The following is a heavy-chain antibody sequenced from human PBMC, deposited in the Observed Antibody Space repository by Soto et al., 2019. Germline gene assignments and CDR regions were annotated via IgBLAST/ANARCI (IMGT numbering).Heavy chain of an antibody. D-gene: IGHD6-13*01. CDR2: ISGSGAST. CDR3: ASHLTAGQLGALYY. V-gene: IGHV3-23*01. CDR1: AFTFTNYA. Sequence: EVQLLESGGGLVQPGGSLRLSCAASAFTFTNYAMSWVRQAPGKGLEWVSAISGSGASTYYADFVKGRFTISRDNSKNTLYLQMNSRRAEDTAVYYCASHLTAGQLGALYYWGQGTLVTVSS. J-gene: IGHJ4*02.